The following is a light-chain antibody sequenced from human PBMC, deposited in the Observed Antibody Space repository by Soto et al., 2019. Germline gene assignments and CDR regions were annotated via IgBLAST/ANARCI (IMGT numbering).Light chain of an antibody. V-gene: IGLV2-14*01. CDR1: SSDVGAYNF. Sequence: QSVLTQPASVSGSPGQSITISCTGTSSDVGAYNFVSWYQHHPDKAPKLMISEVSNRPSGVSDRFSGSTSGNTASLTISGLQAEDEADYYCASLTTTTFVFGTGTKVTVL. CDR3: ASLTTTTFV. CDR2: EVS. J-gene: IGLJ1*01.